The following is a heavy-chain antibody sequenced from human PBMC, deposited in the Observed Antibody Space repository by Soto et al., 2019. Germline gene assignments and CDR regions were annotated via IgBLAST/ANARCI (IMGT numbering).Heavy chain of an antibody. CDR2: ISYDGSNK. D-gene: IGHD5-18*01. CDR1: GFTFSSYA. CDR3: ARDRLPSYGYGMYYYGMDV. J-gene: IGHJ6*02. Sequence: QVQLVESGGGVVQPGRSPRLSCAASGFTFSSYAMHWVRQAPGKGLEWVAVISYDGSNKYYADSVKGRFTISRDNSKNTLYLQMNSLRAEDTAVYYCARDRLPSYGYGMYYYGMDVWGQGTTVTVSS. V-gene: IGHV3-30-3*01.